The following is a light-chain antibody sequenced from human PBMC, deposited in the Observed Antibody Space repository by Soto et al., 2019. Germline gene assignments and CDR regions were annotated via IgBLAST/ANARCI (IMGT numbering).Light chain of an antibody. CDR2: KAS. V-gene: IGKV1-5*03. CDR1: QLISSW. J-gene: IGKJ5*01. CDR3: QQYNTYST. Sequence: DMQITQSPSTLSASVGGSVTISCRASQLISSWLAWYQQKPGKAPKLLIYKASRLEGGVPSRFSGSESGTEFTLTISSLQPDDFATYYCQQYNTYSTFGLGTRLEIK.